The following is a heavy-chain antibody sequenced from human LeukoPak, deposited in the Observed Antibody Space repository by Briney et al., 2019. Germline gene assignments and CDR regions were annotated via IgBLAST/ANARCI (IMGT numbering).Heavy chain of an antibody. J-gene: IGHJ4*02. Sequence: GGSLRLSCAASGFTVSSNYMSWVRQAPGKGLEWVSVIYSGGSTYYADSVKGRFTISRDNYNNTLYLQMNSLRAEDTAVYYCARMGLAAAFDYWGQGTLVTVSS. CDR2: IYSGGST. CDR3: ARMGLAAAFDY. D-gene: IGHD6-13*01. V-gene: IGHV3-53*01. CDR1: GFTVSSNY.